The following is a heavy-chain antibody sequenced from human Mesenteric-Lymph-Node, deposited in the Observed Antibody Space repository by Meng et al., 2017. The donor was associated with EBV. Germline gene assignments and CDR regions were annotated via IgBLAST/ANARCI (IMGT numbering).Heavy chain of an antibody. V-gene: IGHV4-34*01. J-gene: IGHJ4*02. Sequence: QGQLQQWGAGLLKPSETLSLTCAVYGGSFSGYYWSWIRQPPGKGLEWIGEINHSGSTNYNPSLKSRVTISVDTSKNQFSLKLSSVTAADTAVYYCARGPYSSYDYWGQGTLVTVFS. CDR1: GGSFSGYY. CDR3: ARGPYSSYDY. CDR2: INHSGST. D-gene: IGHD6-6*01.